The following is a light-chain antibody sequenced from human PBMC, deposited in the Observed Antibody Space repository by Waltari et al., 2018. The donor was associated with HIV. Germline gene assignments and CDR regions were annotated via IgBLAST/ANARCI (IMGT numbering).Light chain of an antibody. J-gene: IGLJ2*01. V-gene: IGLV1-51*01. CDR2: DNN. CDR3: GTWDSSLSAVV. Sequence: PPSVSAAPGQKVTISCSGSSSNIGNNYVSWYQQLPGTAPKLLIYDNNKRPSGIPDRFSGSKSGTSATLGITGLQTGDEADYYCGTWDSSLSAVVFGGGTKLT. CDR1: SSNIGNNY.